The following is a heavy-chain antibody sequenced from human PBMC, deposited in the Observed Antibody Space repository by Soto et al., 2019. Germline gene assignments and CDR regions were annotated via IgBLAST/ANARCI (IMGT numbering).Heavy chain of an antibody. J-gene: IGHJ4*02. CDR3: ARFIVGATRSPFDY. CDR2: IYWDDDK. V-gene: IGHV2-5*02. Sequence: SGPTLVNPTQTLTLTCTFSGFSLSTSGVGVGWIRQPPGKALEWLALIYWDDDKRYSPSLKSRLTITKDTSKNQVVLTMTNMDPVDTATYYCARFIVGATRSPFDYWGQGTLVTVSS. CDR1: GFSLSTSGVG. D-gene: IGHD1-26*01.